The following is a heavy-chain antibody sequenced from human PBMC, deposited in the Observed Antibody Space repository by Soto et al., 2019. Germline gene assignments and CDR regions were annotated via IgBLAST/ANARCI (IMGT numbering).Heavy chain of an antibody. D-gene: IGHD2-8*02. CDR1: GYSFTSYW. V-gene: IGHV5-51*01. CDR3: ARQALPVGYYYYMDV. J-gene: IGHJ6*03. Sequence: PGESLKISCKGSGYSFTSYWIGWVRQMPGKGLEWMGIIYPGDSDTRYSPSFQGQVTISADKSISTAYLQWSSLKASDTAMYYCARQALPVGYYYYMDVWGKGTTVTVSS. CDR2: IYPGDSDT.